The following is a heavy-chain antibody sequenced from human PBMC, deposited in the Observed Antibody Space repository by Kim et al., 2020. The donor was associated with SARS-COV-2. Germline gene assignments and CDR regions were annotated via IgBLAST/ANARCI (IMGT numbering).Heavy chain of an antibody. Sequence: GGSLRLSCAASGFTFSSYGMHWVRQAPGKGLEWVAVISYDGSNKYYADSVKGRFTISRDNSKNTLYLQMNSLRAEDTAVYYCAARGGFLGWLFSLGGQGTLVTFSS. CDR2: ISYDGSNK. V-gene: IGHV3-30*03. CDR3: AARGGFLGWLFSL. CDR1: GFTFSSYG. D-gene: IGHD3-3*01. J-gene: IGHJ4*02.